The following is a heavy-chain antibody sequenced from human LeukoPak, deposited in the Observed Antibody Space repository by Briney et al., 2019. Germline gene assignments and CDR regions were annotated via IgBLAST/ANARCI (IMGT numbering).Heavy chain of an antibody. CDR1: GFTLSGSH. CDR3: ARQTNSCHDY. D-gene: IGHD2-2*01. Sequence: GGSLRLSCTASGFTLSGSHMHWVRQAPGKGLEWVGHIRRNYETAYGASVKGRFTISRDDSKNMAYLHMNSLRSEDTAFNFCARQTNSCHDYWGQGTLVTVSS. CDR2: IRRNYET. V-gene: IGHV3-73*01. J-gene: IGHJ4*02.